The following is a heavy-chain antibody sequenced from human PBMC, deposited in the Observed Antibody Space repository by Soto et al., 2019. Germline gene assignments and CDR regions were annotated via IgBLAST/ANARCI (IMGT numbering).Heavy chain of an antibody. CDR3: ARTWASGSQRHAFDI. CDR2: IYYSGST. V-gene: IGHV4-31*03. J-gene: IGHJ3*02. CDR1: GGSISSAGYY. Sequence: SETLSLTCTVSGGSISSAGYYWSWIRQHPGKGLEWIGYIYYSGSTFYNPSLKSRVSISVDTSKNQFSLNLYSVTAADTAVYYCARTWASGSQRHAFDIWGQGTMVT. D-gene: IGHD1-26*01.